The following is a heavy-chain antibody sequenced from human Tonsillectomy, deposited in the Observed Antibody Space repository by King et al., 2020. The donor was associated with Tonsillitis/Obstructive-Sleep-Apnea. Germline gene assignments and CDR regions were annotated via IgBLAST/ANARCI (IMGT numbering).Heavy chain of an antibody. CDR3: ARDQLEPHCSSTSCYPKSYYYYYYMDV. CDR1: GGSISSYY. V-gene: IGHV4-59*01. D-gene: IGHD2-2*01. CDR2: IYYSGST. J-gene: IGHJ6*03. Sequence: QLQESGPGLVKPSETLSLTCTVSGGSISSYYWSWIRQPPGKGLEWIGYIYYSGSTNSNPSLKSRVTISVDTSKNQFSLKLSSVTAADTAVYYCARDQLEPHCSSTSCYPKSYYYYYYMDVWGKGTTVTVSS.